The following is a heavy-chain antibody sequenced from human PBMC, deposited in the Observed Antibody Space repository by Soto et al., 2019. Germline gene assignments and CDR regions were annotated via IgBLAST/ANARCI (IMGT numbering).Heavy chain of an antibody. CDR2: ICYSGST. CDR1: GGSISSDGYC. V-gene: IGHV4-31*03. D-gene: IGHD2-15*01. Sequence: QVQLQESGPGLVNPSQTLSLTCIVSGGSISSDGYCWTWIRQHPGKGLEWIGYICYSGSTYYNPSLKSRLTISVDTSKNQFSLRLSSVTAADTAVYYCARGGVGRSVLSFDPWGQGTLVTVSS. CDR3: ARGGVGRSVLSFDP. J-gene: IGHJ5*02.